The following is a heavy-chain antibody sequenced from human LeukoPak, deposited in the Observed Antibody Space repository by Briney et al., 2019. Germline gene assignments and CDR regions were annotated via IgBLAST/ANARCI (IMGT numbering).Heavy chain of an antibody. D-gene: IGHD3-9*01. Sequence: GGSLRLSCAASGFTFSIYAMSWVRQAPGKGLEWVSSISDTGESTYYADSAKGRFTISRDNSKNTLFLQMNTRGTEDEALYYCAKGYDILTGYFFDYWGQGTLVTVSS. CDR1: GFTFSIYA. V-gene: IGHV3-23*01. CDR3: AKGYDILTGYFFDY. J-gene: IGHJ4*02. CDR2: ISDTGEST.